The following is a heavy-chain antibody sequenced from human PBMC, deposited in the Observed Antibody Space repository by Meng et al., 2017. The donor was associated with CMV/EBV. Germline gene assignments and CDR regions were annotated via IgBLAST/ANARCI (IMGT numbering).Heavy chain of an antibody. CDR3: ARYSSWPGLASA. CDR1: GGSFSGYY. CDR2: INHSGST. Sequence: GSLRLSCAVYGGSFSGYYWSWIRQPPGKGLEWIGEINHSGSTNYNPSLKSRVTISVGTSKNQFSLKLSSVTAADTAVYYCARYSSWPGLASAWGQGTLVTVSS. D-gene: IGHD6-13*01. V-gene: IGHV4-34*01. J-gene: IGHJ5*02.